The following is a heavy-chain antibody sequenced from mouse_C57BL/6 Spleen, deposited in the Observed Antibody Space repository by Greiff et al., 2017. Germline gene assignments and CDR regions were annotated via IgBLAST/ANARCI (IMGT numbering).Heavy chain of an antibody. Sequence: QVQLQQSGAELMKPGASVKLSCKATGYTFTSYWIEWVKQRPGHGLEWIGGILPGSGSTNYNEQFKGKATVTVDTSSNTAYMQLSRLTTEDSAIYYCARSYYYGSSHAWFAYWGQGTLVTVSA. CDR2: ILPGSGST. CDR1: GYTFTSYW. CDR3: ARSYYYGSSHAWFAY. J-gene: IGHJ3*01. V-gene: IGHV1-9*01. D-gene: IGHD1-1*01.